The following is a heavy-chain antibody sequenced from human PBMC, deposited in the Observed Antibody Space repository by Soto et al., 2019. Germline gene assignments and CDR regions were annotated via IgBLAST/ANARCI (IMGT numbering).Heavy chain of an antibody. CDR3: ASTNYYGSGRDY. CDR2: INHSGST. D-gene: IGHD3-10*01. V-gene: IGHV4-34*01. CDR1: GGSFSGYY. J-gene: IGHJ4*02. Sequence: QVQLQQWGAGLLKPSETLSLTCAVYGGSFSGYYWSWIRQPPGKGLEWIGEINHSGSTNYNPSLKSRVTISVDTSKNQFSLKLSSVTAADTAVYYCASTNYYGSGRDYWGQGTLVTVSS.